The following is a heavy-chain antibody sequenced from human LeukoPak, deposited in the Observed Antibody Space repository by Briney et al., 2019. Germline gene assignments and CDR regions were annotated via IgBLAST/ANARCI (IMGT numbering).Heavy chain of an antibody. CDR2: IYYSGST. CDR3: ARDSTIFGVVTPGGMDV. CDR1: DRCVRRYY. J-gene: IGHJ6*04. Sequence: IVEDRCVRRYYWSWIPPSPGKELEWIGYIYYSGSTNYNPSLKSRVTISVDTSKNQFSLKLSSVTAADTAVYYCARDSTIFGVVTPGGMDVWGKGTTVTVSS. D-gene: IGHD3-3*01. V-gene: IGHV4-59*02.